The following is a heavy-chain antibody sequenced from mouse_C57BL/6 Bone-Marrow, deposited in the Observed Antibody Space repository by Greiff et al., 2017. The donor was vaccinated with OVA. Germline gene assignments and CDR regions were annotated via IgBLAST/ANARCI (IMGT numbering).Heavy chain of an antibody. CDR3: TTRFIHWYFDV. J-gene: IGHJ1*03. Sequence: VHVKQSGAELVRPGASVKLSCTASGFNIKDDYMHWVKQRPEQGLEWIGWIDPENGDTEYASKFQGKATITADTSSNTAYLQLSSLTSEDTAVYYCTTRFIHWYFDVWGTGTTVTVSS. CDR2: IDPENGDT. V-gene: IGHV14-4*01. CDR1: GFNIKDDY. D-gene: IGHD1-1*01.